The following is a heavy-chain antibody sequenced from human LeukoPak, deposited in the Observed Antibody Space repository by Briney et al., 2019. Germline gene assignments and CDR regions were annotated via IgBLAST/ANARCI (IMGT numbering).Heavy chain of an antibody. CDR3: AREIIGGDYG. D-gene: IGHD4-17*01. V-gene: IGHV4-31*03. CDR2: IYHSGST. J-gene: IGHJ4*02. CDR1: GGSISSGGHY. Sequence: PSQTLSLTCTVSGGSISSGGHYWSWIRQHPGKGLEWIGYIYHSGSTNYNPSLKSRVTISVDTSKNQFSLKLSSVTAADTAVYYCAREIIGGDYGWGQGTLVTVSS.